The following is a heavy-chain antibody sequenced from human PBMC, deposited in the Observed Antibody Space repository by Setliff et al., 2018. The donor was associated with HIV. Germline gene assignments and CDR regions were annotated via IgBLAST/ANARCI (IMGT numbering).Heavy chain of an antibody. Sequence: PGGSLRLSCAASGFTFSTYSMTWVRQAPGKGLEWVSAISGSGGSTYYADSVKGRFTISRDNSENTLYLQMNSLRAEDTAVYYCAKGLYYYDSSGSNWFDPWGQGTLVTVSS. CDR2: ISGSGGST. V-gene: IGHV3-23*01. D-gene: IGHD3-22*01. J-gene: IGHJ5*02. CDR3: AKGLYYYDSSGSNWFDP. CDR1: GFTFSTYS.